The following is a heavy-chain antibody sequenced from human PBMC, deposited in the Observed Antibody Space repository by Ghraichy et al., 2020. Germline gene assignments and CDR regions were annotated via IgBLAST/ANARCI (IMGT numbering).Heavy chain of an antibody. Sequence: GGSLRLSCAASGFTFSNYWVHWVRQAPGKGLEWVANIKPDGTEKSYVDSVKGRFTISRDNAKNSLYLQMNTLRAEDTAVYYCGVSMDREPLNFDYYGIDVWGRGTSVIVSS. CDR3: GVSMDREPLNFDYYGIDV. V-gene: IGHV3-7*01. J-gene: IGHJ6*02. CDR1: GFTFSNYW. D-gene: IGHD3-10*01. CDR2: IKPDGTEK.